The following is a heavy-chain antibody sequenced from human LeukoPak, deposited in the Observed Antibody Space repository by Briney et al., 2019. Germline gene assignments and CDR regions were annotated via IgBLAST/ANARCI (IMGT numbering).Heavy chain of an antibody. CDR2: MNPNSGNT. V-gene: IGHV1-8*03. J-gene: IGHJ4*02. CDR1: GYTFTSYD. D-gene: IGHD1-26*01. CDR3: ARPSGSYSPVDY. Sequence: ASVKVSCKASGYTFTSYDINWVRQATGQGLEWMGWMNPNSGNTGYTQKFQGRVTITRNTSISTAYMELSSLRSEDTAVYYCARPSGSYSPVDYWGQGTLVTVSS.